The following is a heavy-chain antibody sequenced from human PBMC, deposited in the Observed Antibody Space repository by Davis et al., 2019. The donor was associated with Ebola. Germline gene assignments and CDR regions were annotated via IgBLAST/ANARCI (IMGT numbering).Heavy chain of an antibody. D-gene: IGHD1-14*01. Sequence: SVKVSCKASGYTFTGYYMHWVRQARGQRLEWIGWIVVGSGNTNYAQKFQGRVTITRDMSTSTSYLDLTNLRSEDTAIYYCAASAGTVGKFDYWGQGTLVTVSS. CDR1: GYTFTGYY. J-gene: IGHJ4*01. V-gene: IGHV1-58*02. CDR3: AASAGTVGKFDY. CDR2: IVVGSGNT.